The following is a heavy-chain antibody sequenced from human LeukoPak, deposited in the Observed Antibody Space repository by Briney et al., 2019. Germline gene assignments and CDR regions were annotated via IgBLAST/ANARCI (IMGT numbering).Heavy chain of an antibody. D-gene: IGHD3-22*01. CDR3: ARVGPYYDSSGYYGY. CDR1: GYTFTGYY. Sequence: ASVKVSCKASGYTFTGYYMHWVRQAPGQGLEWMGWINPNSGGTNYAQKFQGRVTMTRDTSISTAYMELSRLRSDDTAVYYCARVGPYYDSSGYYGYWGQGTLGTVSS. CDR2: INPNSGGT. J-gene: IGHJ4*02. V-gene: IGHV1-2*02.